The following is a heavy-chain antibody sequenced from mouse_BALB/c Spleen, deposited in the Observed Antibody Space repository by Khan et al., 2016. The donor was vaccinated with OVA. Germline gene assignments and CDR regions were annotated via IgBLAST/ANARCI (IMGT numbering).Heavy chain of an antibody. CDR2: INPSTGYT. CDR3: ARRGLYGIFPY. D-gene: IGHD2-10*02. CDR1: GYTFTTYW. Sequence: QVQLQQSGAELAKPGASVKMSCTASGYTFTTYWMHWIKQRPGQGLEWIGYINPSTGYTEYNQNSKDKATLTADESSSTAYMHLNSLTSEDSAVYYWARRGLYGIFPYWGQGTLVTVSA. V-gene: IGHV1-7*01. J-gene: IGHJ3*01.